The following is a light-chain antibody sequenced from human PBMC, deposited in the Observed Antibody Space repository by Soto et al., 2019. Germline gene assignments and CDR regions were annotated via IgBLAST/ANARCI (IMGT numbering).Light chain of an antibody. CDR2: GAS. V-gene: IGKV3-15*01. Sequence: EVVMTQSPATLSVSPGERVXLSCRASHSVSSSLAWYQQKPGQAPRLLISGASTRAAGIPARFSGSGSGTEFTLTISSLQSEDFAVYYCQHYNTWPWTFGQGTKVDTK. J-gene: IGKJ1*01. CDR1: HSVSSS. CDR3: QHYNTWPWT.